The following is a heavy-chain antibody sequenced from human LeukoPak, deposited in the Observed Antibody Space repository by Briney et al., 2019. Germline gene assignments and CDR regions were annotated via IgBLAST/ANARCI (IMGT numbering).Heavy chain of an antibody. CDR3: ARALLGVWDV. V-gene: IGHV3-53*01. CDR1: GFTVSSNY. Sequence: GGSLRLSCAVSGFTVSSNYMSWVRQAPGKGLEWVSLIYSGGGTYYADSVKGRFTISRDNSKNTLYLQMNSLRAEDTAVYYCARALLGVWDVWGKGTTVTVSS. CDR2: IYSGGGT. J-gene: IGHJ6*04. D-gene: IGHD2-8*01.